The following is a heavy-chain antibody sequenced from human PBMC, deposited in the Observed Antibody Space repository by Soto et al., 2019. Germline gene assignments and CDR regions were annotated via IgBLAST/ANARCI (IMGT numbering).Heavy chain of an antibody. D-gene: IGHD4-17*01. Sequence: QVQLVESGGGVVQPGRSLRLSCAASGFTFSSYGMHWVRQAPGKGLEWVAVISYDGSNKYYGDSVKGRFTISRDNSKNTLYLQMNSLRAEDTAVYYCAKPPGSYGDSYWYFDLWGRGTLVTVSS. CDR3: AKPPGSYGDSYWYFDL. CDR2: ISYDGSNK. CDR1: GFTFSSYG. J-gene: IGHJ2*01. V-gene: IGHV3-30*18.